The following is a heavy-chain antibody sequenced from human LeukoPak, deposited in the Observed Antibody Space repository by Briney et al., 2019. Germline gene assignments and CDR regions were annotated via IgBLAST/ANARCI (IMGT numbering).Heavy chain of an antibody. Sequence: SVKVSCKASGGTFSSYAISWMRQAPGQGLEWMGGIIPIFGTANYAQKFQGRVTITTDESTSTAYMELSSLRSEDTAVYYCATRDFDSSGYGIDYWGQGTLVTVSS. CDR3: ATRDFDSSGYGIDY. CDR1: GGTFSSYA. D-gene: IGHD3-22*01. CDR2: IIPIFGTA. J-gene: IGHJ4*02. V-gene: IGHV1-69*05.